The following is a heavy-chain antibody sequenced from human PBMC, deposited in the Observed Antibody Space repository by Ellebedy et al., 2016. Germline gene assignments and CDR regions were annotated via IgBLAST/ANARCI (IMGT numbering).Heavy chain of an antibody. CDR2: INHSGST. J-gene: IGHJ6*02. V-gene: IGHV4-34*01. CDR3: ARGHSQQWRRPLGYGMDV. D-gene: IGHD6-19*01. CDR1: GGSFSGYY. Sequence: GSLRLSCAVYGGSFSGYYWSWIRQPPGKGLEWIGEINHSGSTNYNPSLKSRVTISVDTSKNQFSLKLSSVTAADTAVYYCARGHSQQWRRPLGYGMDVWGQGTTVTVSS.